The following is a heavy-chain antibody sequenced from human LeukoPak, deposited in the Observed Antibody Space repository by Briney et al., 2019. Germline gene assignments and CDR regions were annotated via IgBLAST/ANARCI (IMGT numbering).Heavy chain of an antibody. D-gene: IGHD6-25*01. CDR3: AREGGFYRPLDY. CDR2: IYYSGST. V-gene: IGHV4-61*03. J-gene: IGHJ4*02. Sequence: PSETLSLTCAVSGGSISSSAYYWSWIRQPPGKGLEWIGYIYYSGSTNYNPSLKSRLVMSADLPENHISLKLTSVTAADTAVYYCAREGGFYRPLDYSGQGTLVTVSS. CDR1: GGSISSSAYY.